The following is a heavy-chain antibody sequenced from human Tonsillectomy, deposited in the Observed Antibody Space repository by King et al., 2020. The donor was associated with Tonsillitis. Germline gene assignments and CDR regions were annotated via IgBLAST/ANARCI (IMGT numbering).Heavy chain of an antibody. V-gene: IGHV3-23*04. Sequence: EVQLVESGGGLVQPGGSLRLSCAASGFTFSSYAMNWVRQAPGKGLEWVSSISGSGDNTFYADSVKGRFTISRDNSKNTLYLQMNSLRGEDTAVYYCACDPYDYVWGSYRSTPDYWGQGTLVTVSS. J-gene: IGHJ4*02. D-gene: IGHD3-16*02. CDR3: ACDPYDYVWGSYRSTPDY. CDR1: GFTFSSYA. CDR2: ISGSGDNT.